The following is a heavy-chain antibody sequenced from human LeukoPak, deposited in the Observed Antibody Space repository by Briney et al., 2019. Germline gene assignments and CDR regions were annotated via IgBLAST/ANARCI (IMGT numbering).Heavy chain of an antibody. J-gene: IGHJ4*02. V-gene: IGHV3-30*18. D-gene: IGHD6-19*01. CDR1: GFTFSSYG. CDR2: ISYDGSNK. CDR3: AKVPFGSGWFVDY. Sequence: GGSLRLSCAASGFTFSSYGMHWVRQAPGKGLEWVAVISYDGSNKYYADSVKGRFTISRDNSKNTLYLQMNSLRAEDTAVYYCAKVPFGSGWFVDYWGQGTLVTVSS.